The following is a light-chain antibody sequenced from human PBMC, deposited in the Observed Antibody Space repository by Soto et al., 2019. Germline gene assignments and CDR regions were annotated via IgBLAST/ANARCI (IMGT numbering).Light chain of an antibody. J-gene: IGLJ3*02. CDR2: GNI. V-gene: IGLV1-40*01. Sequence: QPVLTQPPSMSGAPGPRVTISCTGSSSDIGAGYDVHWYQQFPGTAPKLLIYGNINRPSGVPDRFSGSKSGTSASLAITGLQAEDEADYYCQSYDSSLGGSKGVFGGVTKLTVL. CDR1: SSDIGAGYD. CDR3: QSYDSSLGGSKGV.